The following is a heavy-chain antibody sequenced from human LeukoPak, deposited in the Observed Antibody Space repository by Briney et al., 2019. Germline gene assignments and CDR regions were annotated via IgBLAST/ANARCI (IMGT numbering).Heavy chain of an antibody. CDR1: GFTFSNAW. V-gene: IGHV3-15*01. Sequence: GGSPRLSCAASGFTFSNAWMTWVRQAPGKGLEWVGRIKSKTDGGTTDNAAPVKGRFTIPRDDSKSTLYLQMNSLKTEDTAVYYCSTGGNYYVYWGQGTLVTVSS. CDR2: IKSKTDGGTT. D-gene: IGHD1-26*01. J-gene: IGHJ4*02. CDR3: STGGNYYVY.